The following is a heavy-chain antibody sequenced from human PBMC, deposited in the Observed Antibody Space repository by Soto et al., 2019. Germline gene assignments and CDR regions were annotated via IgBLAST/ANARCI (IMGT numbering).Heavy chain of an antibody. D-gene: IGHD1-1*01. V-gene: IGHV3-23*01. CDR1: GFTFSSYA. CDR3: AKERTSAGTTVRFDH. CDR2: ISGSGGST. Sequence: EVQLLESGGNLVQPGGSLRLSCAASGFTFSSYAMSWVRQVSGKGLEWVSSISGSGGSTYYADSVKGRFTISRDNSKNTLSLLMNRLTAEDTAVYYCAKERTSAGTTVRFDHWGQGTLVTVSS. J-gene: IGHJ5*01.